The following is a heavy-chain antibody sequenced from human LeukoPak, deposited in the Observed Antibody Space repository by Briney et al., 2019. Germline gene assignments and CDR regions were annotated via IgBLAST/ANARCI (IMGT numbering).Heavy chain of an antibody. D-gene: IGHD3-22*01. Sequence: PGGSLRLSCAVSGITLSNYGMSWVRQAPGKGLEWVAGISDSGGRTNYADSVKGRFTISRDNPKNTIYLQMNSLRAEDTAVYFCAKRGVVIRVILVGFHKEAYYFDSWGQGALVNVSS. CDR3: AKRGVVIRVILVGFHKEAYYFDS. V-gene: IGHV3-23*01. CDR1: GITLSNYG. J-gene: IGHJ4*02. CDR2: ISDSGGRT.